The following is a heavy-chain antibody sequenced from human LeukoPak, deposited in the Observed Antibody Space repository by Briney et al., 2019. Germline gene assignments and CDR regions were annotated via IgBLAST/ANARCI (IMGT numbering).Heavy chain of an antibody. CDR2: ISGSGGST. CDR1: GFTFSSYA. CDR3: AKAGDSSGYYGYFFDY. J-gene: IGHJ4*02. D-gene: IGHD3-22*01. Sequence: PGGSLRLSCAASGFTFSSYAMSWVRQAPGKGLEWFSAISGSGGSTYYADSVKGRFTISRDNSKNTLYLQMNSLRAEDTAVYYCAKAGDSSGYYGYFFDYWGQGTLVTVSS. V-gene: IGHV3-23*01.